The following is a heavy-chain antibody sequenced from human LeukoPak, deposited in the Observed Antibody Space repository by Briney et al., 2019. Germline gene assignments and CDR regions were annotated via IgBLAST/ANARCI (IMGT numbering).Heavy chain of an antibody. J-gene: IGHJ5*02. Sequence: GGSLRLSCAASGFTFSSYAMHWVRQAPGKGLEWVAFIRYDGSNKYYADSVKGRFTISRDNSKNTLYLQMNSLRAEDTAVYYCAKDFRYFGGGFDPWGQGTLVTVSS. D-gene: IGHD3-9*01. CDR1: GFTFSSYA. CDR2: IRYDGSNK. CDR3: AKDFRYFGGGFDP. V-gene: IGHV3-30*02.